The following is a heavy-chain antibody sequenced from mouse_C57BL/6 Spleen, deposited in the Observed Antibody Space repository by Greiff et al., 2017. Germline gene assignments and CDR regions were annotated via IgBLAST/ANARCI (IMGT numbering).Heavy chain of an antibody. Sequence: VQLQQPGAELVRPGSSVKLSCKASGYTFTRYWLAWVKQRPGQGLEWIGNIYPSDSDTHYNQKFKDKATLTVDKSASTAYLQLSSLTSEDSAVYYCARKGSDYYEYLDDWGQGTTLTVSS. J-gene: IGHJ2*01. V-gene: IGHV1-61*01. CDR1: GYTFTRYW. CDR3: ARKGSDYYEYLDD. D-gene: IGHD2-4*01. CDR2: IYPSDSDT.